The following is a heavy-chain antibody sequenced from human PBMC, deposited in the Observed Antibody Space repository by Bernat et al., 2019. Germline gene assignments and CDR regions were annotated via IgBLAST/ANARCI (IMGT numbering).Heavy chain of an antibody. Sequence: DVQLVQSGAEVKKPGESLKISCKGSGYSFNYWIGWVRQMPGKGLEWMGIIYPPDSDTRYSPSFQGQVTISADKSIDTAYLQWSSLKASDTTIYYCARHTSGDTASYGMDVWGQGTTVTVSS. CDR3: ARHTSGDTASYGMDV. CDR2: IYPPDSDT. CDR1: GYSFNYW. D-gene: IGHD5-18*01. V-gene: IGHV5-51*01. J-gene: IGHJ6*02.